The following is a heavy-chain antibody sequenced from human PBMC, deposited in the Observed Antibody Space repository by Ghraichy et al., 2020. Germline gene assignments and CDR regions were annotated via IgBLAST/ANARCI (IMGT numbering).Heavy chain of an antibody. CDR3: AREGTYDDVSRGTNDYYGLDV. Sequence: ASVKVSCRASGYRFTRHGISWVRQAPGQGLEWMGWISTNTGDTNYAQSLQDRVTMTTDTSTGTVYMELRNLRSDDTAVYYSAREGTYDDVSRGTNDYYGLDVWGQGTTVTVSS. CDR1: GYRFTRHG. V-gene: IGHV1-18*01. D-gene: IGHD3-3*01. CDR2: ISTNTGDT. J-gene: IGHJ6*02.